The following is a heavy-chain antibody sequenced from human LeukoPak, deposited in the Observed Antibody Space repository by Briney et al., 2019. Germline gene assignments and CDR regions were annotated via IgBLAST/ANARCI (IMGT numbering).Heavy chain of an antibody. Sequence: GGSLRLSCAASESTFSTYAMHWVRQAPGKGLEWVAVISYDGNTIYYADSVKGRFTISRDNSRNTLYLQMNSLRAEGTAMYYCARSGGLPKFDCWGQGTLVAVSS. CDR1: ESTFSTYA. V-gene: IGHV3-30-3*01. J-gene: IGHJ4*02. CDR2: ISYDGNTI. CDR3: ARSGGLPKFDC.